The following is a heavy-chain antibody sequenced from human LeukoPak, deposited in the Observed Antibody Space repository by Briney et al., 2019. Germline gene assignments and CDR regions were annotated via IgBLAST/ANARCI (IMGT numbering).Heavy chain of an antibody. D-gene: IGHD3-10*01. J-gene: IGHJ4*02. V-gene: IGHV3-21*01. CDR3: ARYASGSYHLDY. Sequence: GGSLRLSCAASGSTFRSYSMNWVRQAPGKGLEWVSSISSSSSYIYYADSVKGRFTISRDNAKNSLNLQMNSLRAEDTAVYYCARYASGSYHLDYWGQGNLVTVSS. CDR1: GSTFRSYS. CDR2: ISSSSSYI.